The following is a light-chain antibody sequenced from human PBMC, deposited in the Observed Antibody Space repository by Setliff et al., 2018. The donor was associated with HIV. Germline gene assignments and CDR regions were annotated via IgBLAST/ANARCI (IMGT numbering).Light chain of an antibody. CDR2: EVS. V-gene: IGLV2-23*02. Sequence: SALSQPASVSGSPGQSITISCTGTSSDVGGYNLVSWYQQHPGKAPKLMIYEVSRRPSGVSNRFSGSKSGNTASLTISGLQAEDEADYYCCSYAGDSTYVFGPGTKVTVL. J-gene: IGLJ1*01. CDR1: SSDVGGYNL. CDR3: CSYAGDSTYV.